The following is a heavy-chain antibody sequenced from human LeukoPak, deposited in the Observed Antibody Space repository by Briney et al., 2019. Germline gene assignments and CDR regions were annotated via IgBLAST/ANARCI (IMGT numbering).Heavy chain of an antibody. CDR2: ISGSGGST. CDR1: GFTFSSYA. V-gene: IGHV3-23*01. CDR3: ARSLSGSYFDY. Sequence: QSGGSLRLSCAASGFTFSSYAMSWVRQAPGKGLEWVSAISGSGGSTYYADSVKGRFTISRDNAKNSLYLQMNSLRAEDTAVYYCARSLSGSYFDYWGQGTLVTVSS. J-gene: IGHJ4*02. D-gene: IGHD1-26*01.